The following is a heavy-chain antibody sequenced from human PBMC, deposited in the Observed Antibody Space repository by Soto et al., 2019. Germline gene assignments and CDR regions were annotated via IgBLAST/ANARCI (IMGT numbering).Heavy chain of an antibody. CDR3: ERGDLLWFGESAKFFDY. D-gene: IGHD3-10*01. J-gene: IGHJ4*02. Sequence: SETMSLRCTVSGGYSSSHDWSWIRQPPGKGLEWIGYIYYSGSTNYNPSLKSRVTISVDTSKNQFSLKLSSVTAADTAVYYCERGDLLWFGESAKFFDYWGQGTLVTVSS. V-gene: IGHV4-59*11. CDR2: IYYSGST. CDR1: GGYSSSHD.